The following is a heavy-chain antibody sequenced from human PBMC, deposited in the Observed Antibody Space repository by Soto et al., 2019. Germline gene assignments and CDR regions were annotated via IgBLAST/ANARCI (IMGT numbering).Heavy chain of an antibody. J-gene: IGHJ5*02. Sequence: SETLSLTCIVSGGSISGNYWSWIRQPAGKGLEWIGRIYTSGSSNYNPSLKSRVTMSVDTSKNQFSLKLNSVTAADTAVYYCARRNGSGWYDGWFDPWGQGTLVTGLL. CDR1: GGSISGNY. V-gene: IGHV4-4*07. D-gene: IGHD6-19*01. CDR2: IYTSGSS. CDR3: ARRNGSGWYDGWFDP.